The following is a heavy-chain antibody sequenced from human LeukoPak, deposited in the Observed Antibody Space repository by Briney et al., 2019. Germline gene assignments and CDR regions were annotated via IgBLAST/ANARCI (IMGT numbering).Heavy chain of an antibody. CDR2: IKEDGSEK. CDR1: GFKFGSSW. Sequence: GGSLSLSCVGSGFKFGSSWMIWVRQAPGKGLEWVANIKEDGSEKFYVDSVKGRFTVSRDNAENSLYLQMNSLRPEDTAVYYCTRYLMGVWGQGTTVTVSS. CDR3: TRYLMGV. J-gene: IGHJ6*02. V-gene: IGHV3-7*01.